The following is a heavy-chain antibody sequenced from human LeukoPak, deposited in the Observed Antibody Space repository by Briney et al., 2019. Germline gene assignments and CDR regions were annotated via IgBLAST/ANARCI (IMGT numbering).Heavy chain of an antibody. Sequence: SETLSLTCTVSGGSISSYYWSWIRQPPGKGLEWIGYIYYSGSTNYNPSLKSRVTISVDTSKNQFSLKLSSVTAADTAMYYCARRPRSLNWFDPWGQGTLVTVSS. CDR3: ARRPRSLNWFDP. V-gene: IGHV4-59*08. CDR2: IYYSGST. D-gene: IGHD2-15*01. CDR1: GGSISSYY. J-gene: IGHJ5*02.